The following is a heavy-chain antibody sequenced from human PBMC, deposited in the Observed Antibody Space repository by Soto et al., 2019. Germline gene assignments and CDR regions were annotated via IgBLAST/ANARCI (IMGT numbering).Heavy chain of an antibody. D-gene: IGHD6-19*01. Sequence: GASVKVSCKASGYTFTSYAMHWVRQDPGQRLEWMGWINAGNGNTKYSQKFQGRVTITRDTSASTAYMELSSLRSEDTAVYYCAREGYSSGPRGFTWFDPWGQGTLVTVS. CDR2: INAGNGNT. CDR3: AREGYSSGPRGFTWFDP. V-gene: IGHV1-3*01. J-gene: IGHJ5*02. CDR1: GYTFTSYA.